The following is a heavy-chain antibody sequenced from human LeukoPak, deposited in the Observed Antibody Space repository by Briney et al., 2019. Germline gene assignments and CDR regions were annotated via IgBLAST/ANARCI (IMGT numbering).Heavy chain of an antibody. J-gene: IGHJ5*02. CDR2: IYHTGST. Sequence: PSETLSLTCAVSGGSISSGDYSWSWIRQPPGKGLEWIGYIYHTGSTYYNPSLKSRVTISVDTSKNQFSLKLSSVTAADTAVYYCAGTITRSWFDPWGQGTLVTVSS. CDR3: AGTITRSWFDP. V-gene: IGHV4-30-2*01. D-gene: IGHD3-10*01. CDR1: GGSISSGDYS.